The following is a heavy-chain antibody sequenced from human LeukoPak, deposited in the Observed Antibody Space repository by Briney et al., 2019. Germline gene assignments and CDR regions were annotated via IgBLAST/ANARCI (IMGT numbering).Heavy chain of an antibody. CDR3: ARALGDSSGYYYVAY. CDR2: INPSGGNT. J-gene: IGHJ4*02. D-gene: IGHD3-22*01. CDR1: GYTFTSYY. V-gene: IGHV1-46*01. Sequence: ASVKVSCKASGYTFTSYYMHWVRQAPGQRLEWMGIINPSGGNTSYAQKFQGRVTMTRDTSTSTVYMELSSLRSEDTAVYYCARALGDSSGYYYVAYWGQGTLVTVSS.